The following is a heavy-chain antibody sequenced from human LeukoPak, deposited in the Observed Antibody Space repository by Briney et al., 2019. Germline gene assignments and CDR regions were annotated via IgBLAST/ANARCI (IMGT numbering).Heavy chain of an antibody. Sequence: PGGSLRLSCAASGFTFSSYGMHWVRQAPGKGLEGVAVIWFDGNNKYYADSVKGRFTISRDNSKNTVYLQMNSLRAEDTAVYYCARDAAAGKGDNWGQGTLVTVSS. CDR3: ARDAAAGKGDN. D-gene: IGHD6-13*01. V-gene: IGHV3-33*01. J-gene: IGHJ4*02. CDR1: GFTFSSYG. CDR2: IWFDGNNK.